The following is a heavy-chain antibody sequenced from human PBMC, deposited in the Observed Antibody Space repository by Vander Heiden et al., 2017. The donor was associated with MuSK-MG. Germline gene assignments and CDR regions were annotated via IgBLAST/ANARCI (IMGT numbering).Heavy chain of an antibody. CDR3: ARGAVAGYWYFDL. D-gene: IGHD6-19*01. Sequence: EVQLVEPGGGLVQPGGSLRLSCQASGSPFSSYDMHWGRQATGKGLEWVSAIGTAGDPYYPGSVKGRFTISRENAKNSLYLQMNSLRAGDTAVYYCARGAVAGYWYFDLWGRGTLVTVSS. CDR1: GSPFSSYD. J-gene: IGHJ2*01. CDR2: IGTAGDP. V-gene: IGHV3-13*05.